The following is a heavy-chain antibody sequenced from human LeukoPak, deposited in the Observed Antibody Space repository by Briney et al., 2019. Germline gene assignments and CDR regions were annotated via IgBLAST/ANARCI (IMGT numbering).Heavy chain of an antibody. CDR2: INHGGTT. V-gene: IGHV4-38-2*02. CDR1: GYSINSGYY. CDR3: AREGPMFDSGSYSKSLGY. Sequence: PSGTLSLTCTVSGYSINSGYYWGWIRQPPGKGLEWIASINHGGTTYYNPSLASRVSISVDTSKNQFSLRLTSVTVADTAVYYCAREGPMFDSGSYSKSLGYWGQGTLVTVSS. J-gene: IGHJ4*02. D-gene: IGHD3-10*01.